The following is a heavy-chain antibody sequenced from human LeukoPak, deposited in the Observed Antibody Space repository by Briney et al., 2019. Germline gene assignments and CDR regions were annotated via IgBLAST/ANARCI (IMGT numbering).Heavy chain of an antibody. CDR3: AKAAYSGWYYYYMDV. J-gene: IGHJ6*03. D-gene: IGHD6-19*01. V-gene: IGHV3-23*01. CDR1: GFTFSSYA. CDR2: ISGSGGST. Sequence: GGSLRLSCAASGFTFSSYAMSWVRQAPGKGLEWVSAISGSGGSTYYADSVKGRFTISRDNSKNTLYPQMNSLRAEDTAVYYCAKAAYSGWYYYYMDVWGKGTTVTVSS.